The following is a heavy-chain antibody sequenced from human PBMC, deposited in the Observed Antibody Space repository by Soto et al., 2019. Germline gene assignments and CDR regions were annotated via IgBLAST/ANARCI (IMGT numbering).Heavy chain of an antibody. Sequence: QVQLVQSGAEVKKPGASVKVSCKASGYTFPSYGISWVRQAPGQGLEWMGWISAYNGNTDYPQKLQGRVTMTTDTSTSTAYMELRSLRSDDTAVYYCAREGYCISTSCYASALDYWGQGTLVTVSS. J-gene: IGHJ4*02. CDR1: GYTFPSYG. CDR2: ISAYNGNT. D-gene: IGHD2-2*01. V-gene: IGHV1-18*01. CDR3: AREGYCISTSCYASALDY.